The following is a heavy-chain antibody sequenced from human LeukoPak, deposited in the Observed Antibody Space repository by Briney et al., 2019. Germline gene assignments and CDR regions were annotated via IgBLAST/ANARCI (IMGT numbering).Heavy chain of an antibody. D-gene: IGHD3-10*01. CDR2: INPNSGGT. CDR3: ARVGTSWVREEDY. Sequence: VSVKVSCKASGYTFTGYYMHWVRQAPGQGLEWMGRINPNSGGTNYAQKFQGRVTMTRDTSISTAYMELSRLRSDDTAVYYCARVGTSWVREEDYWGQGTLVTVSS. V-gene: IGHV1-2*06. CDR1: GYTFTGYY. J-gene: IGHJ4*02.